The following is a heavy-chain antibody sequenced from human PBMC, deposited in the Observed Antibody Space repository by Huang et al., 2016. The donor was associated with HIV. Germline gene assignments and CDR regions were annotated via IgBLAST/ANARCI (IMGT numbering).Heavy chain of an antibody. CDR3: ARDADMGTVVADVFDI. CDR2: VIATFGTP. V-gene: IGHV1-69*13. D-gene: IGHD6-19*01. Sequence: QVRLVQSGAEVEKPGSAVKVSGKASGGTFSTYTIRWGRQAPGQALEGMGGVIATFGTPHYEQKFQGRVTITADESTSTAYLELNRLRPEDTALYYCARDADMGTVVADVFDIWGQGTMVTVSS. CDR1: GGTFSTYT. J-gene: IGHJ3*02.